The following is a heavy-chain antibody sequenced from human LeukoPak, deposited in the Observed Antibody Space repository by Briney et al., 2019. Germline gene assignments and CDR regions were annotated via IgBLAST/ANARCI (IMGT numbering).Heavy chain of an antibody. CDR1: GGSFSGYY. CDR3: AREKTYIWGSYRYMYRFDY. Sequence: PSETLSLTCAVYGGSFSGYYWSWIRQPPGKGLEWIGEINHSGSTNYNPSLKSRVTISVDTTKNQFSLKLSSVTAADTAVYYCAREKTYIWGSYRYMYRFDYWGQGTLVTVSS. J-gene: IGHJ4*02. D-gene: IGHD3-16*02. CDR2: INHSGST. V-gene: IGHV4-34*01.